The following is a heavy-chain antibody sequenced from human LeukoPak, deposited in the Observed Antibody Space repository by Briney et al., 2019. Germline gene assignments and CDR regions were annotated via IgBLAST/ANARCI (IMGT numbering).Heavy chain of an antibody. CDR1: GYTFTSYA. D-gene: IGHD3-10*01. Sequence: GASVTVSCKASGYTFTSYAMHWVRQAPGQRLEWMGWINAGNGNTKYSQKFQGRVTITRDTSASTAYMELSSLRSEDTAVYYCARVSLWFGEFIDYWGQGTLVTVSS. CDR2: INAGNGNT. J-gene: IGHJ4*02. V-gene: IGHV1-3*01. CDR3: ARVSLWFGEFIDY.